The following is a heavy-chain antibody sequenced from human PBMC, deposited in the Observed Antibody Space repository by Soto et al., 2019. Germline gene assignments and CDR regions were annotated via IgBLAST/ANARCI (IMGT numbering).Heavy chain of an antibody. CDR2: FYRGGRR. Sequence: EVQMVESGGGLIQPGGSLKLSCAVSGFGVTESETYVSWIRQAPGKGLEWVAAFYRGGRRNYAASVKGRFVISRDKSENSVFLQLNLGRVEDTAVYYCAREVGVGATAKFDRWGQGTMVIVSP. CDR3: AREVGVGATAKFDR. V-gene: IGHV3-53*03. D-gene: IGHD1-26*01. J-gene: IGHJ5*02. CDR1: GFGVTESETY.